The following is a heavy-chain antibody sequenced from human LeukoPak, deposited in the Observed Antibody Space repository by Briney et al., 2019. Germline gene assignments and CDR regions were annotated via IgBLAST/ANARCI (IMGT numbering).Heavy chain of an antibody. CDR2: IIPIFGTA. CDR3: ARALSYGGDAFDI. Sequence: GSSVKVSCKASGYTFTSYDINWVRQATGQGLEWMGGIIPIFGTANYAQKFQGRVTITADESTSTAYMELSSLRSEDTAVYYCARALSYGGDAFDIWGQGTMVTVSS. J-gene: IGHJ3*02. D-gene: IGHD3-10*01. V-gene: IGHV1-69*01. CDR1: GYTFTSYD.